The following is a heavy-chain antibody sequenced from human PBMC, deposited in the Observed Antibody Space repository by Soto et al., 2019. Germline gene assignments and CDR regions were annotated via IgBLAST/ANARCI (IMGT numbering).Heavy chain of an antibody. CDR2: TSGYSGNS. CDR1: GYIFSSFY. CDR3: ARDIFGHVDAFDL. V-gene: IGHV1-18*01. Sequence: ASVKVSCKASGYIFSSFYINWVRQAPGQGLEWMGWTSGYSGNSKYAQKFQGRVTMTTDTSTNTGYMEMRSLTSDDTAVYYCARDIFGHVDAFDLWGQGTMVTV. D-gene: IGHD3-3*02. J-gene: IGHJ3*01.